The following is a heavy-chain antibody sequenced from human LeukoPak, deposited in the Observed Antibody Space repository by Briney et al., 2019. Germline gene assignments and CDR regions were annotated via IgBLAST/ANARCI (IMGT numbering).Heavy chain of an antibody. V-gene: IGHV5-51*01. CDR3: ARLVDYYDSSGYYGY. Sequence: GESLKISCKGSGYSFTSYWIGWVRQMPGKGLEWMGIIYPGDSDTRYSPSFQGQVTISADKTISTAYLQWSSLKASDTAMYYCARLVDYYDSSGYYGYWGQGTLVTVSS. D-gene: IGHD3-22*01. CDR2: IYPGDSDT. CDR1: GYSFTSYW. J-gene: IGHJ4*02.